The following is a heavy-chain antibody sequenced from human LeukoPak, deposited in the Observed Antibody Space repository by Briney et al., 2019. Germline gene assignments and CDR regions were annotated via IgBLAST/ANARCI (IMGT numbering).Heavy chain of an antibody. V-gene: IGHV3-9*01. J-gene: IGHJ4*02. CDR1: GFTFDDYA. CDR3: AKGTLPDY. Sequence: GGSLRLSCAASGFTFDDYAMHWVRQAPGKGLERVSGISWNSGSIGYADSVKGRFTISRDNAKNSLYLQMNSLRAEDTALYYCAKGTLPDYWGQGTLVTVSS. CDR2: ISWNSGSI.